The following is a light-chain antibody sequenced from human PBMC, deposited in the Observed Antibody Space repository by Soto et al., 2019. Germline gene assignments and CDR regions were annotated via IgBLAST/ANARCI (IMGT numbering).Light chain of an antibody. V-gene: IGKV1-5*03. CDR1: QTISSW. CDR3: QHYNSYSEA. CDR2: KAS. Sequence: DIQMTQSPSTLSGSVGDRVTITCRASQTISSWLAWYQQKPGKAPKLLIYKASTLKSGVPSRFSGSGSGTEFTLTISSLQPDAFATYYCQHYNSYSEAFVQGTKV. J-gene: IGKJ1*01.